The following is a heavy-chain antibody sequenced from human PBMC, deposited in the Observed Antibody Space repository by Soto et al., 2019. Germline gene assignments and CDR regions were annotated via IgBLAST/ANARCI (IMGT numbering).Heavy chain of an antibody. J-gene: IGHJ5*02. CDR3: ARIRINDPWFDP. CDR1: GGSISSGGYS. CDR2: IYFGGTT. V-gene: IGHV4-61*08. D-gene: IGHD5-18*01. Sequence: PSETLSLTCAVSGGSISSGGYSWSWIRQPPGKGLEWVGYIYFGGTTSYNPSLKTRLTISKDTSKNQVVLTMTNMDPVDTATYYCARIRINDPWFDPWGQGTLVTVSS.